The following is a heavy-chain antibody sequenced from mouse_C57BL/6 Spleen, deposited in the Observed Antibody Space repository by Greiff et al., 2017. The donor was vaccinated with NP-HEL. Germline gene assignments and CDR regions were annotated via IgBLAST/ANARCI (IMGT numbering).Heavy chain of an antibody. D-gene: IGHD2-3*01. V-gene: IGHV1-22*01. CDR1: GYTFTDYN. CDR2: INPNNGGT. Sequence: EVQLQQSGPELVKPGASVKMSCKASGYTFTDYNMHWVKQSHGKSLEWIGYINPNNGGTSYNQKFKGKATLTVNKSSSTAYMELRSLTSEDSAVYDCARSNGYYEVYWYFDVWGTGTTVTVSS. J-gene: IGHJ1*03. CDR3: ARSNGYYEVYWYFDV.